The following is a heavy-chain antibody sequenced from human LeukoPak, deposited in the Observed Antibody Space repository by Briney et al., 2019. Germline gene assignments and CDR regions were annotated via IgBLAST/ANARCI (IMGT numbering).Heavy chain of an antibody. D-gene: IGHD2-8*01. CDR1: GGSISSSSYY. CDR3: ARGYCTNAVCSLGPTQA. J-gene: IGHJ4*02. V-gene: IGHV4-39*07. Sequence: SETLSLTCAVYGGSISSSSYYWGWIRRPPGKGLEWIGSIYYSGSTYYNPSLKSRVTISVDTSKNQFSLKLSSVTAADTAVYYCARGYCTNAVCSLGPTQAWGQGALVTVSS. CDR2: IYYSGST.